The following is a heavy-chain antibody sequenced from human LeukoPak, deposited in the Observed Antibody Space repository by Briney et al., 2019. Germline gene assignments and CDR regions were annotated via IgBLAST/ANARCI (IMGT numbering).Heavy chain of an antibody. J-gene: IGHJ4*02. CDR3: ARDRSGSYYGRFDY. D-gene: IGHD1-26*01. CDR1: GFTFSSYW. CDR2: INSDGSSI. V-gene: IGHV3-74*01. Sequence: GGSLRLSCAASGFTFSSYWMHWVRQAPGKGLVWVSRINSDGSSISYADSVKGRFTISGDNAKNTLYLQMNSLRAEDTAVYYCARDRSGSYYGRFDYWGQGTLVTVSS.